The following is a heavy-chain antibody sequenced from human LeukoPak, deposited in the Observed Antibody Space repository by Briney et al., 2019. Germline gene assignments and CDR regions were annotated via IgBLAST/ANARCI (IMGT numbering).Heavy chain of an antibody. V-gene: IGHV3-21*01. CDR3: ARDSVVLMVYAMTH. D-gene: IGHD2-8*01. CDR2: ISSSSSYI. CDR1: GFTFSSYS. Sequence: GWSLRLSCAASGFTFSSYSMNWVRQAPGKGLEWVSSISSSSSYIYYADSVKGRFTISRDNAKNSLYLQMNSLRAEDTAVYYCARDSVVLMVYAMTHWGQGTLVTVSS. J-gene: IGHJ4*02.